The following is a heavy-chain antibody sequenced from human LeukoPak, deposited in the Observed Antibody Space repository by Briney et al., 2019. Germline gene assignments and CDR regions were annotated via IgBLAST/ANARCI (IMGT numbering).Heavy chain of an antibody. CDR2: IKQDGSDK. CDR3: AREPYGDYFDF. D-gene: IGHD4-17*01. V-gene: IGHV3-7*03. J-gene: IGHJ4*02. CDR1: GFTFSSHW. Sequence: GGSLRLSCAASGFTFSSHWMSWVRQAPGKGLEWVANIKQDGSDKYYVDSVKGRFTISRDNAKNSLYLQMNSLRAEDTAVYYCAREPYGDYFDFWGQGTLVTVSS.